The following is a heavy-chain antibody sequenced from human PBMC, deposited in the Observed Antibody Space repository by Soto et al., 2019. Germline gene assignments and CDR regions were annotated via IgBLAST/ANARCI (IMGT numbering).Heavy chain of an antibody. V-gene: IGHV4-59*01. CDR2: IYYSGST. CDR3: AREILTGNDYKYYYYMDV. CDR1: GGSISSYY. Sequence: SETLSLTCTVSGGSISSYYWSWIRQPPGKGLEWIGYIYYSGSTNYNPSLKSRVTISVDTSKNQFSLKLSSVTAADTAVYYCAREILTGNDYKYYYYMDVWGKGTTVTVSS. J-gene: IGHJ6*03. D-gene: IGHD3-9*01.